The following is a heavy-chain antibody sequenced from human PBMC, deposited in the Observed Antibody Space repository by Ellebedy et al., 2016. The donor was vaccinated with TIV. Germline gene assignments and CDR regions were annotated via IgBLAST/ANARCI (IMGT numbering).Heavy chain of an antibody. D-gene: IGHD1-26*01. Sequence: PGGSLRLSCAASGFTIRDHYMDWVRQAPGKGLEWVARIKNGGGSYATDYAASVTGRFTMSRDDSSNSLSLQMNSLSTEDTAMYYCVAWIVHVANWGQGTLVTVSS. V-gene: IGHV3-72*01. CDR1: GFTIRDHY. CDR2: IKNGGGSYAT. CDR3: VAWIVHVAN. J-gene: IGHJ4*02.